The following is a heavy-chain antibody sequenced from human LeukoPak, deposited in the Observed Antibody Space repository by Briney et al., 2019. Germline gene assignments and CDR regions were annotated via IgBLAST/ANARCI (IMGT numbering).Heavy chain of an antibody. CDR3: AELGITMIGGV. D-gene: IGHD3-10*02. V-gene: IGHV3-9*01. J-gene: IGHJ6*04. CDR1: GFTFDDYA. CDR2: FSWNSGSI. Sequence: GGSLRLSCAASGFTFDDYAMHWVRQAPGKGLEWVSGFSWNSGSIGYADSVKGRFTISRDNAKKSLYLQMKSLRAEDTAVYYCAELGITMIGGVWGKGTTVTISS.